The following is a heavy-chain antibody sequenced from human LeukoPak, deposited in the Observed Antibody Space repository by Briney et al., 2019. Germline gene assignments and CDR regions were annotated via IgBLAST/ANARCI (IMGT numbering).Heavy chain of an antibody. CDR1: GFTFSNYR. CDR2: IASETYGGTA. J-gene: IGHJ4*02. CDR3: TRDQTPYY. V-gene: IGHV3-49*04. Sequence: GGSLRLSCAASGFTFSNYRMHWVRQAPGKGLEWVGFIASETYGGTAEYAASVKGRFTISRDDSKSIAYLQMNSLKTEDTAVYYCTRDQTPYYWGQGTLVTVSS.